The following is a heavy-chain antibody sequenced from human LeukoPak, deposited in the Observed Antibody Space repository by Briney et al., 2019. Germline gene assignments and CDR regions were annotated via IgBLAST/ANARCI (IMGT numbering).Heavy chain of an antibody. CDR3: AKDGEVVPAAMAVDY. D-gene: IGHD2-2*01. Sequence: PGGSLRLSCAAPGFTFSSYGMHWVRQAPGKGLEWVAVIWYDGSNKYYADSVKGRFTISRDNSKNTLYLQMNSLRAEDTAVYYCAKDGEVVPAAMAVDYWGQGTLVTVSS. CDR2: IWYDGSNK. CDR1: GFTFSSYG. V-gene: IGHV3-33*06. J-gene: IGHJ4*02.